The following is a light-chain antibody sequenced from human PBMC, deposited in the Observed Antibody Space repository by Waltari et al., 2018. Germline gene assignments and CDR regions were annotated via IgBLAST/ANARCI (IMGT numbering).Light chain of an antibody. V-gene: IGKV1-5*03. CDR1: HNINNW. J-gene: IGKJ1*01. CDR3: LQYYSYWT. Sequence: DFQLIQSPSTLSASVGDRVTITCRASHNINNWVAWYQQKPGKAPKLLIYKVSNLDVGVPSRFSGSGSGTQFTLTINSLQPDDFATYYCLQYYSYWTFGPGTKVEIK. CDR2: KVS.